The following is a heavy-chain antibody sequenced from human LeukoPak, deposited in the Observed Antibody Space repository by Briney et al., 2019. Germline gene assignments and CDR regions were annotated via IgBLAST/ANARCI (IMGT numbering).Heavy chain of an antibody. CDR2: ISSSGGST. V-gene: IGHV3-23*01. D-gene: IGHD5-24*01. CDR3: ARDAKQLPY. J-gene: IGHJ4*02. CDR1: GFTFSSYA. Sequence: GGSLRLSCAASGFTFSSYAMSCGRQAPGKGLEWVSSISSSGGSTYYADSVKGRFTISRDTSKNTLYLQMNSLRPEDTAVYYCARDAKQLPYWGQGTLVTVSS.